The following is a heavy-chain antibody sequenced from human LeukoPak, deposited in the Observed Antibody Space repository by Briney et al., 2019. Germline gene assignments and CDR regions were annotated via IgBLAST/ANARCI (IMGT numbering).Heavy chain of an antibody. CDR3: ARDSSAWFGAFDI. V-gene: IGHV4-59*01. J-gene: IGHJ3*02. D-gene: IGHD6-19*01. Sequence: PSETLSLTCTCSGRSIRRYYWSWIRQPPGKGLEWIGHNYYSGSTNYTPSLKRRVTTSVETSKNQFSLKPSSVTAADTAVYYCARDSSAWFGAFDIWGQGTMVTVSS. CDR1: GRSIRRYY. CDR2: NYYSGST.